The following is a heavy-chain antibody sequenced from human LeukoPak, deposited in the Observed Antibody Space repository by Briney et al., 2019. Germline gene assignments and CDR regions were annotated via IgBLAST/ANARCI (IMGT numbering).Heavy chain of an antibody. D-gene: IGHD6-19*01. J-gene: IGHJ4*02. Sequence: PGGSLRLSCAASGLTFTSYGMTWVRQAPGKGLEWVSSISSSSSYIYYSDSVKGRFTISRDNAKNSLYLQMNSLKADDTAVYYCTRGAGTGWRFDSWGQGTLVTVSS. CDR2: ISSSSSYI. CDR1: GLTFTSYG. CDR3: TRGAGTGWRFDS. V-gene: IGHV3-21*01.